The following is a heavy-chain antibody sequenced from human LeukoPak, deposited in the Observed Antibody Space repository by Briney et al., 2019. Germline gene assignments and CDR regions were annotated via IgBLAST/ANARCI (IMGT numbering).Heavy chain of an antibody. D-gene: IGHD3-22*01. V-gene: IGHV3-23*01. CDR2: ISDSGGRT. Sequence: GGSLRLSCAVSGITLSNYGMSRVRQTPEKGLDWVAGISDSGGRTKYADSVKGRFTISRDNPKNALFLQMNSLRPEDTAVYFCAKRGVVIRVILVGFHKEANYFDSWGQGALVTVSS. J-gene: IGHJ4*02. CDR1: GITLSNYG. CDR3: AKRGVVIRVILVGFHKEANYFDS.